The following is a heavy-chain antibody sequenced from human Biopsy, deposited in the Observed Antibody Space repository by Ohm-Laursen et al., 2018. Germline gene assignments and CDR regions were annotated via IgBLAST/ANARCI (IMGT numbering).Heavy chain of an antibody. CDR3: VRDRRDWYEP. CDR2: IYNVEST. CDR1: GGSISSGGYY. J-gene: IGHJ5*02. V-gene: IGHV4-31*03. Sequence: QTLSLTCSVSGGSISSGGYYWSWIRQFPGKGLELLGYIYNVESTYYNPSLKSRVLISGDASRNQYSLKLTSVTAADTAVYYCVRDRRDWYEPWGQGTLVTVSS.